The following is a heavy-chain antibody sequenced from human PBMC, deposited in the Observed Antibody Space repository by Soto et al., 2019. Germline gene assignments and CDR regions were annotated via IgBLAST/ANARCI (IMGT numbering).Heavy chain of an antibody. Sequence: GASVKVSCKASGYTFTSYGISWVRQAPGQGLEWMGWISAYNGNTNYAQKLQGRVTMTTDTSTSTAYMELRSLRSDDTAVYYCARAPYLGYCSSPSCKEAYWGQGTLVTVSS. V-gene: IGHV1-18*01. D-gene: IGHD2-2*01. J-gene: IGHJ4*02. CDR3: ARAPYLGYCSSPSCKEAY. CDR2: ISAYNGNT. CDR1: GYTFTSYG.